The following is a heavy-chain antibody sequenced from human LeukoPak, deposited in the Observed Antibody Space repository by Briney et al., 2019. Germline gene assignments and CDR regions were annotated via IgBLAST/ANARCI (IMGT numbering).Heavy chain of an antibody. Sequence: GASVKVSCKASGYTFTDYYILWVRQAPGQGLEWMGWINPNSGDTNYAQKFQGRVTMTRDTSISTAYMELSRLRSDDTAVYYCASPYTIFGVLSAEYFQHWGQGTLVTVSS. J-gene: IGHJ1*01. CDR3: ASPYTIFGVLSAEYFQH. V-gene: IGHV1-2*02. CDR1: GYTFTDYY. D-gene: IGHD3-3*01. CDR2: INPNSGDT.